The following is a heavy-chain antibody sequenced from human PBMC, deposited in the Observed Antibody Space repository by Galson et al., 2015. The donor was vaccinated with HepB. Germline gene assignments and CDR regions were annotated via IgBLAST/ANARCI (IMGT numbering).Heavy chain of an antibody. CDR3: ATGGHYFGT. Sequence: SLRLSCAGSEFSMSDAWMSWVRQAPGRGLEWIGRIKRESEGGTTEYGAPLKGRVSISRDESQNTLYLLMNGLETEDTAIYHCATGGHYFGTWGQGTLVTVSS. V-gene: IGHV3-15*01. CDR2: IKRESEGGTT. CDR1: EFSMSDAW. D-gene: IGHD3-10*01. J-gene: IGHJ4*02.